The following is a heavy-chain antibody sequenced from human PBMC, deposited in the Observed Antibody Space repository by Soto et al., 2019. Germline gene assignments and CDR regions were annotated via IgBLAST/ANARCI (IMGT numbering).Heavy chain of an antibody. Sequence: SETLSLTCTVSGGSISSSSYYWGWIRQPPGKGLEWIGSIYYSGSTYYNPSLKSRVTISVDTSKNQLSLKLSSVTAADTAVYYCARLLGYCSGGSCNNWFDPWGQGTLVTVSS. CDR2: IYYSGST. CDR3: ARLLGYCSGGSCNNWFDP. J-gene: IGHJ5*02. V-gene: IGHV4-39*01. D-gene: IGHD2-15*01. CDR1: GGSISSSSYY.